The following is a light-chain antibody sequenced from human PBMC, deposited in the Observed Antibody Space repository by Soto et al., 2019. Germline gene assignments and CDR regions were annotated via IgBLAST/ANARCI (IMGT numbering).Light chain of an antibody. CDR3: AVWDNSLNGVA. CDR2: RND. Sequence: QSVLTQTPSASGTPGQRVTISCSGSNSNMGRNYVYWYQQVPGTAPKLLMYRNDVRPSGVPDRITGSKSGTSASLASSGLRSEEEADYYCAVWDNSLNGVAFGGGTKLTVL. CDR1: NSNMGRNY. J-gene: IGLJ2*01. V-gene: IGLV1-47*01.